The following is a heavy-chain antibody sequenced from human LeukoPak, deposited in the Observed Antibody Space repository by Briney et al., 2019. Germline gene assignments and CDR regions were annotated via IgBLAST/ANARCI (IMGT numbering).Heavy chain of an antibody. J-gene: IGHJ4*02. Sequence: GGSLRLSCAASGFTFSDYYMSCIRQAPGKGLEWVSYISSSSSYTNYADSVKGRFTISRDNAKNTLFLQMNSLRGEDSAIYYCAKGQELDDGVFDSWGQGTLVTVSS. CDR3: AKGQELDDGVFDS. CDR2: ISSSSSYT. V-gene: IGHV3-11*03. D-gene: IGHD1-1*01. CDR1: GFTFSDYY.